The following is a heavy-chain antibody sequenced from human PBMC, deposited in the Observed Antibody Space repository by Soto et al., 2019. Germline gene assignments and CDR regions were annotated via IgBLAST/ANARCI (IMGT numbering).Heavy chain of an antibody. D-gene: IGHD2-2*01. V-gene: IGHV4-39*01. J-gene: IGHJ6*02. CDR3: ARLGGYCSSTSCYGYYGMDV. CDR1: GGSISSGPYS. CDR2: FYYSEST. Sequence: QLQLQESGPGLVKPSETLSLTCTVSGGSISSGPYSWGWIRQPPGEGLEWIGTFYYSESTYYNPSLESRVTIAVDTSKNQFSLRVCSVTVADTAVYYCARLGGYCSSTSCYGYYGMDVWGQGTTVTVSS.